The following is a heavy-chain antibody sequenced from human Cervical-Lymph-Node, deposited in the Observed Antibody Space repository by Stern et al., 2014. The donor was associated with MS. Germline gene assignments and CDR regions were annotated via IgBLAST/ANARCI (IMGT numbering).Heavy chain of an antibody. CDR3: ARDGMGTSGSYSSFDY. CDR2: ITSNGDRQ. CDR1: GFRFNGHS. Sequence: VQLVESGGGVIQPGRCLTVSCEASGFRFNGHSMHWVRQAPGKGLEWVAAITSNGDRQYYADSVKGRFTFSRDNSKNTMYLQMHSLRPEDTAAYYCARDGMGTSGSYSSFDYWGQGTLVTVSS. J-gene: IGHJ4*02. V-gene: IGHV3-30-3*01. D-gene: IGHD3-10*01.